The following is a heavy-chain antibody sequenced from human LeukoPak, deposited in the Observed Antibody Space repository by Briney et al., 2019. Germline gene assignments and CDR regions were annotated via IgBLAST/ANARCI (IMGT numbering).Heavy chain of an antibody. J-gene: IGHJ4*02. CDR2: INPSGGRI. CDR3: ARDRTNTVDPFDY. V-gene: IGHV1-46*01. D-gene: IGHD4-23*01. Sequence: GASVKVSCKASGYTFTGYYIHWVRQAPGQGLEWMGMINPSGGRINYAQNFQGRVTMTRDTSTSTVYMELSSLRSEDTAVYYCARDRTNTVDPFDYWGQGTLVTVSS. CDR1: GYTFTGYY.